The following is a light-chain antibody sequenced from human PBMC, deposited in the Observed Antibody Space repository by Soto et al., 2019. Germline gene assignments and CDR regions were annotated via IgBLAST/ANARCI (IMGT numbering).Light chain of an antibody. CDR1: QDIGTK. Sequence: EIVMTQSPAILSVSPGETGTLSCRASQDIGTKLAWYQQKPGQAPRLLIYDASNRATGIPARFSGGGSGTDFTLTISSLEPEDFAVYYCQQRSTWPTFGQGTKVDIK. J-gene: IGKJ1*01. V-gene: IGKV3D-11*01. CDR2: DAS. CDR3: QQRSTWPT.